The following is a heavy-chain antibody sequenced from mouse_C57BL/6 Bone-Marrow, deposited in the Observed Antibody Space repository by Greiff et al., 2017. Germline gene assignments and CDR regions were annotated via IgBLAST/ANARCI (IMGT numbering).Heavy chain of an antibody. Sequence: QVQLQQPGAELVKPGASVKMSCKASGYTFTSYWITWVKQKPGQGLEWIGDIYPGSGSTNYNEKLKSKATLTVDTSSITVYLQPSSLTSEDSAVYYCAIYYYGSSYVWGTVTTGTVSS. CDR2: IYPGSGST. J-gene: IGHJ1*03. D-gene: IGHD1-1*01. V-gene: IGHV1-55*01. CDR3: AIYYYGSSYV. CDR1: GYTFTSYW.